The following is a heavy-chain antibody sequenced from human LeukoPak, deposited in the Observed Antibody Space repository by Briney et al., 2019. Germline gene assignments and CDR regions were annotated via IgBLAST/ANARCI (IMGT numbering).Heavy chain of an antibody. CDR3: GRAPRDAYGDFHDVFDV. D-gene: IGHD4-17*01. CDR2: IWYDGSNK. J-gene: IGHJ3*01. V-gene: IGHV3-33*01. Sequence: GGSLRLSCAASGFTFSSYGMHWVRQAPGRGLEWVAVIWYDGSNKYYADSVKGRFTISRDNAKNSVFLQMNTLRADDTAVYYCGRAPRDAYGDFHDVFDVGAKGTMAPVS. CDR1: GFTFSSYG.